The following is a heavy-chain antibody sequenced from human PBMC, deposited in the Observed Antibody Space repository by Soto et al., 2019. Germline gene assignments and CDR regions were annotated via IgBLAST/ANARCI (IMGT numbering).Heavy chain of an antibody. CDR2: ISSSGSTI. D-gene: IGHD2-8*01. V-gene: IGHV3-11*01. Sequence: GGSLRLSCAASGFTLSDYYMSWIRQAPGKGLEWVSYISSSGSTIYYADSVKGRFTISRDNAKNSLYLQMDSLRAEDTAVYYCATHLPIVLMVYGPGRDAFDIWGQGTMVTVSS. J-gene: IGHJ3*02. CDR3: ATHLPIVLMVYGPGRDAFDI. CDR1: GFTLSDYY.